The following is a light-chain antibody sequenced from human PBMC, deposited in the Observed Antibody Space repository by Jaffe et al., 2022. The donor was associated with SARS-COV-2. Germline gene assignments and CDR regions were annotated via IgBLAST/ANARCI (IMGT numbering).Light chain of an antibody. CDR1: QGISNA. Sequence: DIQLTQSPSFLSASVGNRVTITCRASQGISNALAWYRQKPGKVPTLLIYDASTLQGGVPSRFSGSGSGTEFTLTISTLQPEDFATYYCQQRADYPITFGQGTRLEIK. J-gene: IGKJ5*01. V-gene: IGKV1-9*01. CDR3: QQRADYPIT. CDR2: DAS.